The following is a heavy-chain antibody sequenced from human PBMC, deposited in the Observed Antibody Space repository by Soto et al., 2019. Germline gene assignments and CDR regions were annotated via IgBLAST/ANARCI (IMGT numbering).Heavy chain of an antibody. Sequence: PGGSLRLSCASSGCTFSNHWMRLVRQAPGKGLVWVSRINSDGSSATYADSVKGRFTISRDNAKNTLYLQMNSLRAEDTAVYYCARDKVTVPYYYYYYGMDVWGQGTTVTVSS. V-gene: IGHV3-74*01. CDR3: ARDKVTVPYYYYYYGMDV. J-gene: IGHJ6*02. CDR2: INSDGSSA. CDR1: GCTFSNHW. D-gene: IGHD2-21*02.